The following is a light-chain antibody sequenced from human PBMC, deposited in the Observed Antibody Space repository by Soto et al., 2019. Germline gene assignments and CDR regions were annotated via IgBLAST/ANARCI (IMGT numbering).Light chain of an antibody. Sequence: EIVLTQSPGTLSLSPGERATLSCRASQTVTSSYLAWCQQKPGQAPRLLVFGGSSRATGISDRFRGVGSGTSFTLTISRLEPEDSAVYYCQQYGSSPLTFGGGTKVEI. CDR1: QTVTSSY. J-gene: IGKJ4*01. V-gene: IGKV3-20*01. CDR3: QQYGSSPLT. CDR2: GGS.